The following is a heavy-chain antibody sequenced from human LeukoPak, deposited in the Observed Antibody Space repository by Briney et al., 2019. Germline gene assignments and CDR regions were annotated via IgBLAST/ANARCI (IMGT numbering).Heavy chain of an antibody. CDR1: GFTFTRHS. Sequence: GGSLRLSCAASGFTFTRHSMNWVRQAPGQGLEWVSFIGICGSTIYYADSVKGRFTISRDNAKNSVYLQINSLRAEDTAVYYCARYRGKSIVGSDFVFGGEGTLVTVSS. V-gene: IGHV3-48*01. CDR2: IGICGSTI. J-gene: IGHJ4*02. CDR3: ARYRGKSIVGSDFVF. D-gene: IGHD1-26*01.